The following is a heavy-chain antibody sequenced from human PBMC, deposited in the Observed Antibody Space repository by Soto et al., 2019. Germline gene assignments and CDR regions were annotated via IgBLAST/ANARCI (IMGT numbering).Heavy chain of an antibody. CDR3: ARDGAGTTYYYYMDV. CDR2: IWYDGSNK. D-gene: IGHD1-7*01. V-gene: IGHV3-33*01. J-gene: IGHJ6*03. CDR1: GFTFSSYG. Sequence: ESGGGVVQPGRSLRLSCAASGFTFSSYGMHWVRQAPGKGLEWVAVIWYDGSNKYYADSVKGRFTISRDNSKNTLYLQMNSLRAEDTAVYYCARDGAGTTYYYYMDVWGKGTTVTVSS.